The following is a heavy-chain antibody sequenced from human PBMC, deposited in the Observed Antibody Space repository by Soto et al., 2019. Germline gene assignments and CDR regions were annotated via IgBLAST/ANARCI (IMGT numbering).Heavy chain of an antibody. CDR2: IYPGDSDT. V-gene: IGHV5-51*01. CDR3: ARPSSGYYYGMDV. J-gene: IGHJ6*02. Sequence: GASLKISCKGSGYSFTNYWIGWVRQMPGKGLEWMGIIYPGDSDTRYSPSFQGQVTISADKSITTAYLQWSSLKASDTAMYYCARPSSGYYYGMDVWGQGTTVTVSS. D-gene: IGHD3-22*01. CDR1: GYSFTNYW.